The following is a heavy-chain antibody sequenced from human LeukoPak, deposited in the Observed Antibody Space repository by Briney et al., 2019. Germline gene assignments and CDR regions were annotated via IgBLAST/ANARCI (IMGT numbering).Heavy chain of an antibody. CDR1: GGSISSSTYY. CDR3: ARVSGWNPLEAAHLDY. J-gene: IGHJ4*02. V-gene: IGHV4-39*07. Sequence: SETLSLTCTVSGGSISSSTYYWGWIRQPPGMGLEWIGSMYYSGSTYHNLSLKSRVTMSVDTSKNQCSLKLSSVTAADTAVYYCARVSGWNPLEAAHLDYWGQGTLVTVSS. CDR2: MYYSGST. D-gene: IGHD6-19*01.